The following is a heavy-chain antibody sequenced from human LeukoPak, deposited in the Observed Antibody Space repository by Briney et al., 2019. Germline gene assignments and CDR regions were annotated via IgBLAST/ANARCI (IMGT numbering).Heavy chain of an antibody. CDR2: ISDSGST. J-gene: IGHJ4*02. CDR3: ARQGTSGWYRGVFGY. D-gene: IGHD6-19*01. CDR1: GGSIRSSSYY. Sequence: SETLSLTCTVSGGSIRSSSYYWGWIRQSPGKGLEWIGSISDSGSTYYNPSLKSRVTISVDTSKNQFSLNLNSVSAADSAVYFCARQGTSGWYRGVFGYWGQGTLVTVSS. V-gene: IGHV4-39*01.